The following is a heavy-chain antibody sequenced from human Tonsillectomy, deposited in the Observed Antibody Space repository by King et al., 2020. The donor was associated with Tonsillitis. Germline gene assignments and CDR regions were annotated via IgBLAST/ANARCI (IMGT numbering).Heavy chain of an antibody. CDR2: ISVYNGDT. V-gene: IGHV1-18*04. Sequence: QLVQSGAEVKKPGASVKVSCKASGYTFTSYGISWVRQAPGQGLEWMGWISVYNGDTNYAQKVQGRVTMTTDRSTNIAYMELRSLRSDDTAVYYCASDRGVELPAASKETNWFDPWGQGTLVTVSS. D-gene: IGHD2-2*01. J-gene: IGHJ5*02. CDR1: GYTFTSYG. CDR3: ASDRGVELPAASKETNWFDP.